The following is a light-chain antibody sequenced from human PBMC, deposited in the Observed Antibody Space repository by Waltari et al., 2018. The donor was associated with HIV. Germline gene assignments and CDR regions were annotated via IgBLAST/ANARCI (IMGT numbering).Light chain of an antibody. CDR3: QQYSSSPPIT. Sequence: EIVLTQSPGPLSLSPGERATLSCRVSQSVSSGYLAWYQQKPGQGPRLLIYGASNRATGIPDRFSGSGSGTDFTLTISRLEPEDVAVYYCQQYSSSPPITFGQGTRLEIK. J-gene: IGKJ5*01. CDR2: GAS. V-gene: IGKV3-20*01. CDR1: QSVSSGY.